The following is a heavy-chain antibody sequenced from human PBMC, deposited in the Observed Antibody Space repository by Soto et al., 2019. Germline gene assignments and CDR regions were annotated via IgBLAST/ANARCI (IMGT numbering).Heavy chain of an antibody. Sequence: GALRLSGAASVFTFSSCGMHWVRQAPGKGLEWVAVISYDGSNKYYADSVKGRFTISRDNSKNTLYLQMNSLRAEDTAVYYCAKVPLRIAVAGPFDYWGQGTLVTVSS. CDR3: AKVPLRIAVAGPFDY. J-gene: IGHJ4*02. V-gene: IGHV3-30*18. CDR2: ISYDGSNK. CDR1: VFTFSSCG. D-gene: IGHD6-19*01.